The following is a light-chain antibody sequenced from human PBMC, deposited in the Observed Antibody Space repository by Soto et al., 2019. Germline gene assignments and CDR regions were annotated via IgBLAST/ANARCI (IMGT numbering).Light chain of an antibody. V-gene: IGKV3-11*01. Sequence: EIVLTQSPATLSLSPGERATLSCRASQSVNDYLAWYQQKPGQAPRLLIYGASNRATGIPVRFSGSGCGTDFTLTISSLEPEDFAVYYCQHRGRWPRTFGQGTKLEIK. CDR2: GAS. CDR3: QHRGRWPRT. CDR1: QSVNDY. J-gene: IGKJ2*01.